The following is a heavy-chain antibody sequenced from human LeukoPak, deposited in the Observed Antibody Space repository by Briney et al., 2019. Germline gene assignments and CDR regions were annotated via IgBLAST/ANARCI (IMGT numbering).Heavy chain of an antibody. D-gene: IGHD2-8*01. CDR3: ARRSEFGVLYYMDV. Sequence: PGGSLSLSCQAPGLTFSSYSMNWFRKVQGKGLGGVSYISGSSGTIYYADSVKGRFTISRDNAKSSLYLQMNSLRAEDTAVYYCARRSEFGVLYYMDVWGKGTTVTVSS. J-gene: IGHJ6*03. V-gene: IGHV3-48*01. CDR1: GLTFSSYS. CDR2: ISGSSGTI.